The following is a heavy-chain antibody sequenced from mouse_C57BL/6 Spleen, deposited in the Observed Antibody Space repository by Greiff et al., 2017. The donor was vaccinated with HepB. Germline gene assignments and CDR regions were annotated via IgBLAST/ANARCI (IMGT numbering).Heavy chain of an antibody. CDR3: AVRNGGWGYDEDYYAMDY. J-gene: IGHJ4*01. Sequence: VQLQQPGPELVPPGASVPLSCPASVSPFPRYWMHWVKPRPGQGLEWIGNINPSNGGTNYNEKFKSKATLTVDKSSSTAYMQLSSLTSEDSAVYDGAVRNGGWGYDEDYYAMDYWGQGTAVTVSS. CDR1: VSPFPRYW. V-gene: IGHV1-53*01. D-gene: IGHD2-2*01. CDR2: INPSNGGT.